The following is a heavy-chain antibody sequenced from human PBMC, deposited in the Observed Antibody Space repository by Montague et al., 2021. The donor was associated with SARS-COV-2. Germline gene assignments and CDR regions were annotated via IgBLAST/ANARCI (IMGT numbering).Heavy chain of an antibody. CDR2: IYYRGST. J-gene: IGHJ5*02. CDR3: ARVPVLLWFGERGYWFDP. Sequence: SETLSLTCTVSGDSINSSYWSWIRQPPGKGLEWIGYIYYRGSTNYNPSLETRVTISVDPSKNQFSLKLSSVTAADTAVYYCARVPVLLWFGERGYWFDPWGQGTLVTVSS. V-gene: IGHV4-59*01. D-gene: IGHD3-10*01. CDR1: GDSINSSY.